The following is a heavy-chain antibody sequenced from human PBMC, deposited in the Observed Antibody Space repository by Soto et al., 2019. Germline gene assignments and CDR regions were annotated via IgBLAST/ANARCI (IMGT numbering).Heavy chain of an antibody. CDR3: AKDAYYGSGTKQPYYYYYYMDV. J-gene: IGHJ6*03. CDR1: GFTFDDYA. V-gene: IGHV3-9*01. Sequence: GGSLRLSCAASGFTFDDYARHWVRQAPGKGLEWVSGISWNSGSIGYADSVKGRFTISRDNAKNSLYLQMNSLRAEDTALYYCAKDAYYGSGTKQPYYYYYYMDVWGKGTTVTVSS. D-gene: IGHD3-10*01. CDR2: ISWNSGSI.